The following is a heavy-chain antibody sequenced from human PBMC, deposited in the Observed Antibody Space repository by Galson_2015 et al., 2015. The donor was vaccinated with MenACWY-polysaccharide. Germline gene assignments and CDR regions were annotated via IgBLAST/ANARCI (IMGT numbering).Heavy chain of an antibody. V-gene: IGHV3-74*01. CDR2: INSDGSST. CDR1: GFTFSSYW. Sequence: SLRLSCAASGFTFSSYWMDWVRQAPGKGLVWVSGINSDGSSTSYADSVRRLFTISRDNAKNTLYLQINSLRSEDTAVFYCARERTVITSACIDVCCPGTTLTGS. D-gene: IGHD1-20*01. CDR3: ARERTVITSACIDV. J-gene: IGHJ6*02.